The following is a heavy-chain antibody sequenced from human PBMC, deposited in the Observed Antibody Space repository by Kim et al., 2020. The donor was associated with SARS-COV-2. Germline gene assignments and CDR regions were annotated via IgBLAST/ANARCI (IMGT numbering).Heavy chain of an antibody. CDR1: GFTFNSYW. J-gene: IGHJ5*01. CDR3: TRIRFRVFDS. V-gene: IGHV3-74*01. CDR2: SNNDGSTI. Sequence: GGSLRLSCEASGFTFNSYWMHWVRQAPGKGLVWLSRSNNDGSTINYAEAVKGRFTMSRDSAKNMVFLDMKSLRAEDTAWYYCTRIRFRVFDSWGQGTLVT.